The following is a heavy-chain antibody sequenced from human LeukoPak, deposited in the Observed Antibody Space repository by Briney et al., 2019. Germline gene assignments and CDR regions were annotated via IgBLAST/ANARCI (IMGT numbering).Heavy chain of an antibody. Sequence: SETLSLTCTVSGDSVSGYYWSWIRQPAGKGLEWIGRMHFSGSTNYNPSLKSRVTMSGDTSKNQFSLKVSSVTAADTAVYYCVKGVTVAAGQRAFEYWGQGTLVTVSS. CDR2: MHFSGST. J-gene: IGHJ4*02. V-gene: IGHV4-4*07. D-gene: IGHD6-13*01. CDR3: VKGVTVAAGQRAFEY. CDR1: GDSVSGYY.